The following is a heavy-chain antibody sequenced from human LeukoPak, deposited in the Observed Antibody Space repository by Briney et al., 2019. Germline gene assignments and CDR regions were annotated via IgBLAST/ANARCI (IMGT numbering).Heavy chain of an antibody. D-gene: IGHD3-3*01. V-gene: IGHV3-23*01. CDR2: ISGSGGST. CDR1: GFSLSDYG. J-gene: IGHJ4*02. CDR3: AKTPPFPRSGYYTRRTDTQYYFDY. Sequence: PGGSLRLSCSASGFSLSDYGMCWVRQAPGRGLEWVSAISGSGGSTYYADSVKGRFTISRDNSKNTLYLQMNSLRAEDTAVYYCAKTPPFPRSGYYTRRTDTQYYFDYWGQGTLVTVSS.